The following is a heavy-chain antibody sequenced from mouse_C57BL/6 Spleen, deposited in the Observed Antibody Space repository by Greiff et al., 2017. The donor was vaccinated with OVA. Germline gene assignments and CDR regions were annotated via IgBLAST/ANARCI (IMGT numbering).Heavy chain of an antibody. CDR1: GFTFSSYT. J-gene: IGHJ2*01. CDR3: ARQRGYFDY. CDR2: ISGGGGNT. Sequence: EVQLVESGGGLVKPGGSLKLSCAASGFTFSSYTMSWVRQTPEKRLEWVATISGGGGNTYYPDSVKGRFTISRENAKYTLYLQMSSLRSEDTALYYCARQRGYFDYWGQGTTLTVSS. V-gene: IGHV5-9*01.